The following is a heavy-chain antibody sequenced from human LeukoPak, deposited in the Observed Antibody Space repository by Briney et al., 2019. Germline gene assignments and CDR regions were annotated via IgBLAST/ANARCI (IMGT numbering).Heavy chain of an antibody. J-gene: IGHJ4*02. Sequence: QPGGSLRLSCAASEFTFNSYWMSWVRQAPGKGLEWVANIKQDGGQIYYLDSVKGRFTVSRDNAKNSLYLRMNSLRAEDTAVYYCARLGARQMLEYWGQGTLVTVSS. V-gene: IGHV3-7*01. CDR1: EFTFNSYW. CDR3: ARLGARQMLEY. CDR2: IKQDGGQI. D-gene: IGHD4-17*01.